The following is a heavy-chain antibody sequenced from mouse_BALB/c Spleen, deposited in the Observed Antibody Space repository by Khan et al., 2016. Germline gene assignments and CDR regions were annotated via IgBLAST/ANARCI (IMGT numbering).Heavy chain of an antibody. CDR1: GFTFSSFG. V-gene: IGHV5-17*02. CDR2: ISSGSSAI. J-gene: IGHJ2*01. CDR3: GRGDY. Sequence: EVQLVESGGGLVQPGGSRKLSCAASGFTFSSFGMHWVRQAPEKGLEWVAFISSGSSAIYYADTVKGRFTISRDNPKNTLFLQMTSLVSEDTAMYYCGRGDYWGQGTTLTVSS.